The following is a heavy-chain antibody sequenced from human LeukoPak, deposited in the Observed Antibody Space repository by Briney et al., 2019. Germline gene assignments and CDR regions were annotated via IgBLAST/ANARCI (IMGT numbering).Heavy chain of an antibody. V-gene: IGHV1-2*06. Sequence: ASVKVPCKASGYTFTSYGISWVRQAPGQGLEWMGRINPNSGGTNYAQKFQGRVTMTRDTSISTTYMELSRLRSDDTAVYYCARESMAASYFDYWGQGTLVTVSS. D-gene: IGHD6-6*01. CDR1: GYTFTSYG. J-gene: IGHJ4*02. CDR2: INPNSGGT. CDR3: ARESMAASYFDY.